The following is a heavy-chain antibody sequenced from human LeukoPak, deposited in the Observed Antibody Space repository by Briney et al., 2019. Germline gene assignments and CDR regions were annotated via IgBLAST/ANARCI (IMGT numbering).Heavy chain of an antibody. V-gene: IGHV4-39*01. D-gene: IGHD6-13*01. Sequence: SDTLSLPCTVSGGSISSAADFWGWVRQPPGKGLDWIGSIYYTGATYYSPSLQTRATLSFDTSKNQFSLKLTAVTAADTAVYFCARRPIAAGNNWFDPWGQGTLVTVSS. J-gene: IGHJ5*02. CDR2: IYYTGAT. CDR1: GGSISSAADF. CDR3: ARRPIAAGNNWFDP.